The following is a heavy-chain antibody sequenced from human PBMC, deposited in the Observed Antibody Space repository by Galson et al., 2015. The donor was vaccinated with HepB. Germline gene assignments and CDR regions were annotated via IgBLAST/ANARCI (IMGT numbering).Heavy chain of an antibody. CDR1: GFTFSSYG. D-gene: IGHD4-17*01. J-gene: IGHJ3*02. V-gene: IGHV3-30*18. Sequence: SLRLSCAASGFTFSSYGMHWVRQAPGKGLEWVAVISYDGSNKYYGDSVKGRFTISRDNSKNTLYLQMNSLRAEDTAVYYCAKVSYGDRGAFDIWGQGTMVTVSS. CDR2: ISYDGSNK. CDR3: AKVSYGDRGAFDI.